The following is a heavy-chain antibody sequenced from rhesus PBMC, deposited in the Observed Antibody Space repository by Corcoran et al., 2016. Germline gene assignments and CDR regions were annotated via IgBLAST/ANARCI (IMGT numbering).Heavy chain of an antibody. V-gene: IGHV4-165*01. D-gene: IGHD2-21*01. Sequence: QVQLQESGPGLVTPSETLSLTCAVSGGSISGYWWGWIRQPPGKGLEWIGYIGVRNGSTDYTPALKGRVTISTYTSKNQVSRKLSCVTAADTAGYYCAIDPQGYCTGSGCPYYGLDSWGQGVVVTVSS. CDR2: IGVRNGST. CDR1: GGSISGYW. J-gene: IGHJ6*01. CDR3: AIDPQGYCTGSGCPYYGLDS.